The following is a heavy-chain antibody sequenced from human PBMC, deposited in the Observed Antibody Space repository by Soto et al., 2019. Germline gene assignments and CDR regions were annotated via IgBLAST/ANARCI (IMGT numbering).Heavy chain of an antibody. D-gene: IGHD5-12*01. CDR2: ISAYNGNT. V-gene: IGHV1-18*04. CDR3: ARGGYSGYDPLYYYGMDV. CDR1: GYTFTSYG. J-gene: IGHJ6*02. Sequence: AASVKVSCKASGYTFTSYGISWVRQAPGQGLEWMGWISAYNGNTNYAQKLQGRVTMTTDTSTSTAYMELRSLRSDDTAVYYCARGGYSGYDPLYYYGMDVWGQGTTVTVSS.